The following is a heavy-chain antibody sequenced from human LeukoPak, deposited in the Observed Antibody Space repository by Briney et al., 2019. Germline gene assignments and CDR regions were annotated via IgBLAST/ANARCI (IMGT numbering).Heavy chain of an antibody. CDR2: ISYDGSDK. Sequence: GRSLRLSCAASGITFSSYAMHWVRQAPGKGLEWVAVISYDGSDKYSTDSVKGRFTISRDNSENTLYLQMNSLRSDDTAVYFCAGGSYVWRYLDYWGQGTLVTVSS. V-gene: IGHV3-30*04. CDR1: GITFSSYA. J-gene: IGHJ4*02. CDR3: AGGSYVWRYLDY. D-gene: IGHD3-16*01.